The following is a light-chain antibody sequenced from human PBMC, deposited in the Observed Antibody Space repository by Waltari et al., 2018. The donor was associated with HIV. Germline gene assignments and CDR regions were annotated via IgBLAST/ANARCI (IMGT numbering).Light chain of an antibody. J-gene: IGKJ2*01. V-gene: IGKV1-39*01. CDR1: QSISSY. Sequence: DIQMTQSPSSLSAAVGDRVTIPCRASQSISSYLNWYQQKPGKAPKQLIYAASSLQSGVPSRFSGSGSGTDFTLTISSLQPEDFATYYCQQSYSTPMYTFGQGTKLEIK. CDR2: AAS. CDR3: QQSYSTPMYT.